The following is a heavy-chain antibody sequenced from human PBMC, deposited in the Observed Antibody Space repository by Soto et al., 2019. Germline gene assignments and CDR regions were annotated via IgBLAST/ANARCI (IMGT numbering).Heavy chain of an antibody. Sequence: PSATLSLTCTVSGGSVSNSNYYWGWIRQSAGKGLEWIGSVYYRGRSYSKSSVKSRVTISVDTSKNQFSLNLNSVTASDTAVYYCVSQRTSVLTQAYFDYWGPGALVTVSS. CDR2: VYYRGRS. CDR3: VSQRTSVLTQAYFDY. D-gene: IGHD2-8*01. J-gene: IGHJ4*02. V-gene: IGHV4-39*01. CDR1: GGSVSNSNYY.